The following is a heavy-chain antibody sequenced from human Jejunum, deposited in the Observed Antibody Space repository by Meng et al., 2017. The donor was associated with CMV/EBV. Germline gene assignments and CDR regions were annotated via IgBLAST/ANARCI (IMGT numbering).Heavy chain of an antibody. D-gene: IGHD3-3*01. J-gene: IGHJ4*02. CDR2: INPNSGGT. CDR1: GYPFTGHY. Sequence: SVKVSCKASGYPFTGHYLHWVRQAPGQGLEWMGWINPNSGGTNYAQKFQGRVTMTRDTSISTVYVELSRLTSDDTAIYYCTRAIFDYWGQGTLVTVSS. V-gene: IGHV1-2*02. CDR3: TRAIFDY.